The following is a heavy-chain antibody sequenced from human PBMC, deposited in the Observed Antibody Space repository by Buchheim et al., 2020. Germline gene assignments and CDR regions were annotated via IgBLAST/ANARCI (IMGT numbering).Heavy chain of an antibody. D-gene: IGHD3-22*01. CDR3: ASLIFYDSIDY. CDR1: GFTFSSYS. J-gene: IGHJ4*02. V-gene: IGHV3-48*02. CDR2: ISSSSSPI. Sequence: EVQLVESGGGLVQPGGSLRLSCAAFGFTFSSYSMNWVRQAPGKGLEWVSYISSSSSPIYYADSVKGRFIISSDNAKTYMYLQMNSLRDEDTAVYYCASLIFYDSIDYWGQGT.